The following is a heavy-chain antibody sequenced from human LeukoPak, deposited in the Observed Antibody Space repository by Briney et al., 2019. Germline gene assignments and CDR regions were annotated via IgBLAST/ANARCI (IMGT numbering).Heavy chain of an antibody. V-gene: IGHV4-59*01. CDR1: GGSINSYY. Sequence: SETLSLTCSVSGGSINSYYWSWMRQPPGKGLEWIGYVYYSGSTNYNPSLKSRVTMSVDTSKNQFSLKLTSATAADTAVYFCARLGEEHIVVVTAIRQHRGQSANYYGMDVWGQGTTVTVSS. D-gene: IGHD2-21*02. CDR2: VYYSGST. J-gene: IGHJ6*02. CDR3: ARLGEEHIVVVTAIRQHRGQSANYYGMDV.